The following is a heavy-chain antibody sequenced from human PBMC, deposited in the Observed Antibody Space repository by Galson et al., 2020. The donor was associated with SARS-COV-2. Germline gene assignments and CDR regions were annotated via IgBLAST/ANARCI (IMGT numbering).Heavy chain of an antibody. CDR1: GFSLSTSGVG. D-gene: IGHD3-10*01. CDR2: IYWNDDK. J-gene: IGHJ4*02. Sequence: SGPTLVKPTQTLTLTCTFSGFSLSTSGVGVGWIRQPPGKALEWLALIYWNDDKRYSPSLKSRLTITKDTSKNQVVLTMTNMDPVDTATYYCAHTSAAYGSGSYYHALDYWGQGTLVTVSS. V-gene: IGHV2-5*01. CDR3: AHTSAAYGSGSYYHALDY.